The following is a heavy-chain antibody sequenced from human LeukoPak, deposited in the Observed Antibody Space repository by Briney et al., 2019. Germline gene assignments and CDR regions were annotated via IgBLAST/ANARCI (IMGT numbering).Heavy chain of an antibody. CDR2: ISYDGSNK. Sequence: GGSLRLSCAASGFTFSSYWMSWVRQAPGKGLEWVAVISYDGSNKYYADSVKGRFTISRDNSKNTLYLQMNSLRAEDTAVYYCARTYSSSWFSDAFDIWGQGTMVTVSS. CDR1: GFTFSSYW. J-gene: IGHJ3*02. V-gene: IGHV3-30*14. CDR3: ARTYSSSWFSDAFDI. D-gene: IGHD6-13*01.